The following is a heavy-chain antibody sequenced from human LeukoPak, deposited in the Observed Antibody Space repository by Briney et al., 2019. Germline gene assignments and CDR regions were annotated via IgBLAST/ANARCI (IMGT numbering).Heavy chain of an antibody. CDR3: ARYPYYYYYMDV. CDR1: GFTFNRYN. J-gene: IGHJ6*03. V-gene: IGHV3-21*01. CDR2: ISTSSSYI. Sequence: GGSLRLSCAASGFTFNRYNMNWVRRAPGKGLEWVSSISTSSSYIYYADSVKGRFTISRDNAKNSLYLQMNSLRAEDTAVYYCARYPYYYYYMDVWGKGTTVTVSS.